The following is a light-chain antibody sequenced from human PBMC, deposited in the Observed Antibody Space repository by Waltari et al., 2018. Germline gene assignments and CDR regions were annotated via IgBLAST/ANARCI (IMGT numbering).Light chain of an antibody. Sequence: ILMTQSPATLSVSPGGRATLSCRASQSVLTNLAWYQQKFGQAPRLLIYGASTRATGISARFSGSGSGTEFTLTISSLQSEDFAVYYCQQYNKWPLTFGGGTKVEIK. CDR2: GAS. CDR1: QSVLTN. J-gene: IGKJ4*01. CDR3: QQYNKWPLT. V-gene: IGKV3-15*01.